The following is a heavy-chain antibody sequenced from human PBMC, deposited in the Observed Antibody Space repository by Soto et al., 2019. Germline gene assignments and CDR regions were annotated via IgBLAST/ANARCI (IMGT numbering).Heavy chain of an antibody. Sequence: GGSLRLSCAASGFTVSSNYMSWVRQAPGKGLEWVSVIYSGGSTYYADSVKGRVTNSRHNSKNTLYLQMNSLRAEDTAVYYCARVKKKYYYYYYMDVWGKGTTVTVSS. CDR1: GFTVSSNY. CDR2: IYSGGST. CDR3: ARVKKKYYYYYYMDV. J-gene: IGHJ6*03. V-gene: IGHV3-53*04.